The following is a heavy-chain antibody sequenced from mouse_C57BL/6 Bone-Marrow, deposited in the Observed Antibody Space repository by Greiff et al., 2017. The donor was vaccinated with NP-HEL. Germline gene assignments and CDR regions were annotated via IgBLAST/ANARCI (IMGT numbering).Heavy chain of an antibody. D-gene: IGHD2-5*01. V-gene: IGHV1-69*01. Sequence: VQLQQPGAELVMPGASVKLSCKASGYTFTSYWMHWVKQRPGQGLEWIGEIDPSDSYTNYNQKFKGKSTLTVDKSSSTAYMQLSSLTSEDSAVYYCAREPYSNPYYAMDYWGQGTSVTVSS. CDR1: GYTFTSYW. J-gene: IGHJ4*01. CDR3: AREPYSNPYYAMDY. CDR2: IDPSDSYT.